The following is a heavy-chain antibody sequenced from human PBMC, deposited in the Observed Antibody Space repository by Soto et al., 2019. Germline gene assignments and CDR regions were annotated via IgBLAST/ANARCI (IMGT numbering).Heavy chain of an antibody. J-gene: IGHJ6*02. V-gene: IGHV3-15*01. D-gene: IGHD4-17*01. CDR1: GITFSKAW. Sequence: EVQLVESGGGLVKPGGSLRLSCAASGITFSKAWMNWVRQSPGKGLEWVGRIKSRSDGGTTDYAAPVNGRFTISRDDSKDTLWLQINSLKTEDTAVYYCTTNFYSDHGMDVWGQGTTVTVSS. CDR3: TTNFYSDHGMDV. CDR2: IKSRSDGGTT.